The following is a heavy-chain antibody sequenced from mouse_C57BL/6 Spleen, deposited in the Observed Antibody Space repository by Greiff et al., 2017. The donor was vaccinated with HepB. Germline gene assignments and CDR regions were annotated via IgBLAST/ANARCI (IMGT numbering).Heavy chain of an antibody. CDR1: GFTFSSYA. J-gene: IGHJ1*03. V-gene: IGHV5-4*01. D-gene: IGHD1-1*01. CDR3: AREASITTVDWYFDV. CDR2: ISDGGSYT. Sequence: EVQLQESGGGLVKPGGSLKLSCAASGFTFSSYAMSWVRQTPEKRLEWVATISDGGSYTYYPDNVKGRFTISRDNAKNNLYLQMSHLKSEDTAMYYCAREASITTVDWYFDVWGTGTTVTVSS.